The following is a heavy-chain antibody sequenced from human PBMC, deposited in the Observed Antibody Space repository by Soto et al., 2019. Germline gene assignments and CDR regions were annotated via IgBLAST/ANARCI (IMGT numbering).Heavy chain of an antibody. V-gene: IGHV1-2*02. CDR2: INPNSGGT. Sequence: QVQLVQSGAEVKKPGASVKVSCKASGYTFTGYYMHWVRQAPGQGLEWMGWINPNSGGTNYAQKFQGRVTMTRDTSISTAYMELSRLRSDDTAVYYCARDRVFIAVAGTGWFDPWGQGTLVTVSS. D-gene: IGHD6-19*01. CDR3: ARDRVFIAVAGTGWFDP. J-gene: IGHJ5*02. CDR1: GYTFTGYY.